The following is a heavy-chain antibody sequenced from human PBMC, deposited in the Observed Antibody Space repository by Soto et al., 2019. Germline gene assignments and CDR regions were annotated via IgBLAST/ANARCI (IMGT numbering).Heavy chain of an antibody. V-gene: IGHV3-33*01. CDR2: IWDDGSNK. J-gene: IGHJ5*02. CDR1: GFTFSSYG. D-gene: IGHD6-6*01. CDR3: ARSIAARLNWFDP. Sequence: GGSLRLSCAASGFTFSSYGMHWVRQAPGKGLEWVAVIWDDGSNKYYADSVKGRFTISRDNSKNTLYLQMNSLRAEDTAVYYCARSIAARLNWFDPWGQGTLVTVSS.